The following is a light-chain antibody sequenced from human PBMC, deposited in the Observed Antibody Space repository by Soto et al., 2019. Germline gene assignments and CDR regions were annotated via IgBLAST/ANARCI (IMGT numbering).Light chain of an antibody. CDR3: AAWDDRLNGVI. Sequence: QSVLTQTPSASGTPGQRVIIFCSGSTSNIGSNAVSWYQQLPGTAPKLLIYSNAQRPSGVSDRFSGSRSGTSASPAISGLQSEDESDYFCAAWDDRLNGVIFGGGTKLTVL. V-gene: IGLV1-44*01. CDR1: TSNIGSNA. CDR2: SNA. J-gene: IGLJ2*01.